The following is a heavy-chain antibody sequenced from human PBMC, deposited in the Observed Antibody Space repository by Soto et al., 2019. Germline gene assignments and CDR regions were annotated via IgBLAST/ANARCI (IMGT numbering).Heavy chain of an antibody. Sequence: SETLSLTCTVSGGSMSSGGYYWSWIRQHPGKGLEWIGYIYYSGSTYYNPSLKSRVTISVDTSKNQFSLKLSSVTAADTAVYYCARGLGDYVWGSYRTDYFDYWGQETLVTVSS. D-gene: IGHD3-16*02. CDR1: GGSMSSGGYY. V-gene: IGHV4-31*03. CDR2: IYYSGST. J-gene: IGHJ4*02. CDR3: ARGLGDYVWGSYRTDYFDY.